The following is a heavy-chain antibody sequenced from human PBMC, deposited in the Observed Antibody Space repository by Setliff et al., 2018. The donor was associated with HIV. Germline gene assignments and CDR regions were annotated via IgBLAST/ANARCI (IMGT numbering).Heavy chain of an antibody. D-gene: IGHD6-13*01. Sequence: GGSLRLSCVASGFTFSRYEMNWVRQAPGKGLEWVSYISSSCGTIYYADSVKGRFTISRDNAKNSLYLQMNSLRAEDTAVYYCARDSSSWYEFYFGCWGQGTLVTVSS. V-gene: IGHV3-48*03. CDR3: ARDSSSWYEFYFGC. CDR1: GFTFSRYE. CDR2: ISSSCGTI. J-gene: IGHJ4*02.